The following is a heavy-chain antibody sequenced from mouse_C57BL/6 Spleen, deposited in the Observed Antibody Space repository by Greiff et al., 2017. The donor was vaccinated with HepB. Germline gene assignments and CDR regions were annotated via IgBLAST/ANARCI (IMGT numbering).Heavy chain of an antibody. J-gene: IGHJ1*03. D-gene: IGHD3-3*01. CDR1: GFNIKDDY. V-gene: IGHV14-4*01. CDR2: IDPENGDT. Sequence: EVMLVESGAELVRPGASVKLSCTASGFNIKDDYMHWVKQRPEQGLEWIGWIDPENGDTEYASKFQGKATITADTSSNTAYLQLSSLTSEDTAVYYCTIGGRDWYFDVWGTGTTVTVSS. CDR3: TIGGRDWYFDV.